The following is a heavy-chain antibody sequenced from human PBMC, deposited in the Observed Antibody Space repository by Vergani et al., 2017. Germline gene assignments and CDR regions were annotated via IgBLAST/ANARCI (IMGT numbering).Heavy chain of an antibody. Sequence: QVQLQESGPGLVKPSETLSLTCAVSGYSISSGYYWGWIRQPPGKGLEWIGCIYHSGTTSYNASLESRVTRSVDTSKNHFSLQLRSVTAADTAGYYCGSLLTGGIDYWGQGTLVTVSS. V-gene: IGHV4-38-2*01. CDR1: GYSISSGYY. D-gene: IGHD3-16*01. CDR2: IYHSGTT. CDR3: GSLLTGGIDY. J-gene: IGHJ4*02.